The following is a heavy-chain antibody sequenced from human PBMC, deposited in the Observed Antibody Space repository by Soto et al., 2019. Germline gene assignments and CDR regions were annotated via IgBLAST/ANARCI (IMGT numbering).Heavy chain of an antibody. J-gene: IGHJ4*02. CDR1: GFTFRSYA. D-gene: IGHD6-13*01. V-gene: IGHV3-30-3*01. CDR2: ISYDGSNK. CDR3: ARGSSSLFDY. Sequence: GGSLRLSCSASGFTFRSYAMHWVRQAPGKGLEWVAVISYDGSNKYYADSVKGRFTISRDNSKNTLYLQMNSLRAEDTAVYYCARGSSSLFDYWGQGTLVTVSS.